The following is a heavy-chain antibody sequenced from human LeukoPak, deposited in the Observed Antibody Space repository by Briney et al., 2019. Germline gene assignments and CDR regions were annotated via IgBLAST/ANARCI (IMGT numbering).Heavy chain of an antibody. Sequence: PSETLSLTCSVSGGSISSYYWSWIRQPAGKGLEWIGRIYTSGSTNYNPSLKSRVTISVDTSKNQFSLKLSSVTAADTAVYYCASLQLGNGGNSFHYYYYMDVWGKGTTVTVSS. CDR3: ASLQLGNGGNSFHYYYYMDV. CDR1: GGSISSYY. D-gene: IGHD4-23*01. CDR2: IYTSGST. J-gene: IGHJ6*03. V-gene: IGHV4-4*07.